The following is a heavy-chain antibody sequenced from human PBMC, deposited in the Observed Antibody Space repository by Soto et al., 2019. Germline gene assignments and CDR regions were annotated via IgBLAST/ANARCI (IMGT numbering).Heavy chain of an antibody. V-gene: IGHV3-66*01. J-gene: IGHJ4*02. D-gene: IGHD3-3*01. Sequence: GGSLRLSCAASGFTVSSNYMSWVRQAPGKGLEWVSVIYSGGSTYYADSVKGRFTISRDNSKNTLYLQMNSLRAEDTAVYYCARLYYDFWSGHFDYWGQGTLVTVSS. CDR2: IYSGGST. CDR1: GFTVSSNY. CDR3: ARLYYDFWSGHFDY.